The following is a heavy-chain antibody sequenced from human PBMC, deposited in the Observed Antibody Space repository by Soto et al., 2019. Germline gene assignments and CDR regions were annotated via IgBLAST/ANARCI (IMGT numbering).Heavy chain of an antibody. J-gene: IGHJ4*02. Sequence: GGSLRLSCAASGFPFIDAWMTWVRQAPGKGLQWIGRIRNNADGGTADLAAPVRGRFSISRDDSKDTLYLHMNSLEIHDTAVYFCSTALRRDSALGAYWGQGTLVTVSP. CDR2: IRNNADGGTA. V-gene: IGHV3-15*05. D-gene: IGHD3-16*01. CDR3: STALRRDSALGAY. CDR1: GFPFIDAW.